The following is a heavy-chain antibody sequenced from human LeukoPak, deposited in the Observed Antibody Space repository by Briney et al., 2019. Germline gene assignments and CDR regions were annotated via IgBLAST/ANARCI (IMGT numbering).Heavy chain of an antibody. V-gene: IGHV4-59*01. J-gene: IGHJ3*02. Sequence: SETLSLTCTVSGGSLGSYYWSWIRQPPGKGLEWIGYIYYSGSTNYNPSLKSRVTISVDTSKNQFSLKLSSVTAADTAVYYCARVSIYCSSTSCYEDAFDIWGQGTMVTVSS. D-gene: IGHD2-2*01. CDR2: IYYSGST. CDR3: ARVSIYCSSTSCYEDAFDI. CDR1: GGSLGSYY.